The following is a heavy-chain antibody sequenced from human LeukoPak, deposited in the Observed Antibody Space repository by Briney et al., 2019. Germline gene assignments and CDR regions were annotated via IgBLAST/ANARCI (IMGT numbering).Heavy chain of an antibody. J-gene: IGHJ4*02. D-gene: IGHD2-15*01. CDR1: RFSFSDYW. V-gene: IGHV3-74*01. CDR2: INIDGSST. CDR3: ARGWVEKDY. Sequence: GGSLRLSCAASRFSFSDYWMNWVRQAPGKGLVWVSRINIDGSSTSYADSVKGRFTISRDNAKNTLYLQMNSLRAEDTAVYYCARGWVEKDYWGQGTLVTVSS.